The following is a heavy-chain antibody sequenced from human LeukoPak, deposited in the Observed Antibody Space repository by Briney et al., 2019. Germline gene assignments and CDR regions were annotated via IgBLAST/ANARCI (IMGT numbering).Heavy chain of an antibody. D-gene: IGHD3-10*01. CDR1: GFTFSSFG. CDR2: ISGSGGST. CDR3: AKGDTMVRGVILFDY. V-gene: IGHV3-23*01. J-gene: IGHJ4*02. Sequence: RAGGSLRLSCAASGFTFSSFGMNWVRQAPGKGLEWVSAISGSGGSTYYADSVKGRFTISRDNSKNTLYLQMNSLRAEDTAVYYCAKGDTMVRGVILFDYWGQGTLVTVSS.